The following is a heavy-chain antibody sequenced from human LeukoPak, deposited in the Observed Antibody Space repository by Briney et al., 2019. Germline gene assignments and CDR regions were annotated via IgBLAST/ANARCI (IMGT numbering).Heavy chain of an antibody. J-gene: IGHJ4*02. CDR1: GYTVTSYG. CDR3: ASYSSGWSPFDY. CDR2: ISAYNGNT. D-gene: IGHD6-19*01. V-gene: IGHV1-18*01. Sequence: ASVKVSCKASGYTVTSYGISWVRQAPGQGLEWMGWISAYNGNTNYAQKLQGRVTMTTDTSTSTAYMELRSLRSDDTAVYYCASYSSGWSPFDYWGQGTLVTVSS.